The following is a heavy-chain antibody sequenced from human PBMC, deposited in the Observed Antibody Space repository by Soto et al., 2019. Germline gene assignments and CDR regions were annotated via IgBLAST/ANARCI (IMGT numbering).Heavy chain of an antibody. J-gene: IGHJ4*02. CDR3: ASPSPSAVTSRGYDY. Sequence: SETLSLTCAVYGGSFSGYYWSWIRQPPGKGLEWIGEINHSGSTNYNPSLKSRVTISVDTSKNQFSLKLSSVTAADTAVYYCASPSPSAVTSRGYDYWGQGTLVTVSS. D-gene: IGHD4-17*01. CDR2: INHSGST. CDR1: GGSFSGYY. V-gene: IGHV4-34*01.